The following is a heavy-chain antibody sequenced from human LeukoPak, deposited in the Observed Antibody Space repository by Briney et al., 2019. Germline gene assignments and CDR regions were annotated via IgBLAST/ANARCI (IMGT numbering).Heavy chain of an antibody. V-gene: IGHV3-66*01. J-gene: IGHJ4*02. Sequence: GGSLRLSCAASGFTVSSNYMSWVRQAPGKGLEWVSVIYSGGSTYYADSVKGRFTISRDNSKNTLYLQMNSLRAEDTAVYYCAREYYDILTGYRNDYWGRGTLVTVSS. CDR1: GFTVSSNY. CDR2: IYSGGST. D-gene: IGHD3-9*01. CDR3: AREYYDILTGYRNDY.